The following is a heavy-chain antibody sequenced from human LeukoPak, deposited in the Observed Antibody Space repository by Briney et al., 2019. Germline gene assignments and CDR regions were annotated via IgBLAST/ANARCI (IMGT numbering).Heavy chain of an antibody. D-gene: IGHD2/OR15-2a*01. V-gene: IGHV3-48*01. J-gene: IGHJ4*02. Sequence: SGGSLRLSCAASGFTVSSNYMSWVRQAPGKGLEWVSYISSSSGTILYADSVKGRFTISRDNAKNSLYLQMNSLRAEDTAVYYCARGDYFDDSASPVDYWGQGTLVTVSS. CDR3: ARGDYFDDSASPVDY. CDR1: GFTVSSNY. CDR2: ISSSSGTI.